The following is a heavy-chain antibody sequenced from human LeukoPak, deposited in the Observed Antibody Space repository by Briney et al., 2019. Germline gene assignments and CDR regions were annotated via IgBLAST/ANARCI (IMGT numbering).Heavy chain of an antibody. J-gene: IGHJ2*01. V-gene: IGHV3-23*01. Sequence: PGGSLRLSCAASGFTFNNYAMSWVRQAPGKGLECVSTISNSYNTYYEDSVKGRFTISRDNSKNMLYLQMDSLRADDTAIYYCAKRAGQQLTYWYIDLWGRGTLVSVSS. CDR2: ISNSYNT. CDR1: GFTFNNYA. D-gene: IGHD6-13*01. CDR3: AKRAGQQLTYWYIDL.